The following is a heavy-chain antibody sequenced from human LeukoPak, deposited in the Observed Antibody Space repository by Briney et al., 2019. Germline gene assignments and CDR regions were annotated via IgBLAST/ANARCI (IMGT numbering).Heavy chain of an antibody. V-gene: IGHV3-23*01. D-gene: IGHD2-2*01. Sequence: GGSLRLSCAASGFTFSNYAMSWVRQAPGKGLEWVSAISGSGGSTYYADSVKGRFTISRDKSKNTLYLQMNSLRAEDTAVYYCAKAGRYCSSTSCYQIYYYYGMDVWGQGTTVTVSS. CDR3: AKAGRYCSSTSCYQIYYYYGMDV. CDR2: ISGSGGST. J-gene: IGHJ6*02. CDR1: GFTFSNYA.